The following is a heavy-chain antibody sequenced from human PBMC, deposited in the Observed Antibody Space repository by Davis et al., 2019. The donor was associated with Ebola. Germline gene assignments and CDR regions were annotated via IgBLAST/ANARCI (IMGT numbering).Heavy chain of an antibody. CDR3: AILLWFGELLFPFDY. CDR2: INPYSGGT. D-gene: IGHD3-10*01. V-gene: IGHV1-2*06. CDR1: GYSFTGHY. J-gene: IGHJ4*02. Sequence: AASVKVSYKASGYSFTGHYIHWVRQAPGQGLEWMGRINPYSGGTNYAQKFQGRVTMTRDTSISTAYMELSSLRSEDTAVYYCAILLWFGELLFPFDYWGQGTLVTVSS.